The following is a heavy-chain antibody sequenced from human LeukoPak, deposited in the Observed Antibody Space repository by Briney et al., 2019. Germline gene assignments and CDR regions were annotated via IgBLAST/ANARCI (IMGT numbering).Heavy chain of an antibody. D-gene: IGHD5/OR15-5a*01. Sequence: PSETLSLTCAVSGGSISSNSYYWGWIRRPPGKGLEWIGSIYYSGSTYYNPSLKSRVTISVDTSKNQFSLKLSSVTAADTAVYFCATLVSTRYYFDYWGQGTLVTVSS. J-gene: IGHJ4*02. CDR3: ATLVSTRYYFDY. V-gene: IGHV4-39*01. CDR2: IYYSGST. CDR1: GGSISSNSYY.